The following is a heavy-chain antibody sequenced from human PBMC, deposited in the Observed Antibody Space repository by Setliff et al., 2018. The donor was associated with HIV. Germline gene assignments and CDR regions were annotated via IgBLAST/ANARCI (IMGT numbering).Heavy chain of an antibody. CDR1: GGSISSYY. Sequence: SETLSLTCSVPGGSISSYYWSWIRQPAGKGLEWIGRIFTSGSTYYNPSLKSRVTISVDTSKNQFSLKLSSVTAADTAVYYCARMYSGYDWSPAGARTRYFDYWGQGTLVTVSS. CDR3: ARMYSGYDWSPAGARTRYFDY. V-gene: IGHV4-4*07. D-gene: IGHD5-12*01. CDR2: IFTSGST. J-gene: IGHJ4*02.